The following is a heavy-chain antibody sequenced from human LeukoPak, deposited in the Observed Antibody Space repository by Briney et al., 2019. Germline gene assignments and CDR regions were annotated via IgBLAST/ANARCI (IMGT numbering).Heavy chain of an antibody. D-gene: IGHD3-10*01. J-gene: IGHJ6*03. CDR3: ARGPTSITMVRGVIHYMDV. Sequence: ASVKVSCKASGYTFTSYGISWVRQAPGQGLEWMGWISTYNGNTNYAQKLQGRVSMTTDTSTSTAYMDLRSLRSDDTAVYYCARGPTSITMVRGVIHYMDVWGKGTTVTVSS. CDR2: ISTYNGNT. CDR1: GYTFTSYG. V-gene: IGHV1-18*01.